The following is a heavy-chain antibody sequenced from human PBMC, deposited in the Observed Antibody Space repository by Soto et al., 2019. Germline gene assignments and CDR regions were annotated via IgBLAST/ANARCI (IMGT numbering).Heavy chain of an antibody. CDR1: SGSISTDYW. CDR2: VHRSGTT. Sequence: QVQLQESGPGLVKPSGTVSLTCAVSSGSISTDYWWSWVRQPPGKGLEWIGEVHRSGTTNYIQSLKSRVTMSVDKSGNRVSLELTSVAAADTAVYYCARGVSYRWVSWGQGTLVTVSS. CDR3: ARGVSYRWVS. V-gene: IGHV4-4*02. J-gene: IGHJ5*02. D-gene: IGHD3-16*02.